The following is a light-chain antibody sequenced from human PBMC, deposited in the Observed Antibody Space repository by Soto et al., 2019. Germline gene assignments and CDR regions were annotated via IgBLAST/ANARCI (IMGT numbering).Light chain of an antibody. Sequence: EIVLTQSPGTLSLSPGERATLSCRTSQSVSSSYLAWYQQQPGQTPRLLIYGASSRATGIPDRFSGSGSGTDFTLTIRRLEPEDFAVYYCQQYSDSPRTFGQGTKVNIK. J-gene: IGKJ1*01. CDR1: QSVSSSY. V-gene: IGKV3-20*01. CDR2: GAS. CDR3: QQYSDSPRT.